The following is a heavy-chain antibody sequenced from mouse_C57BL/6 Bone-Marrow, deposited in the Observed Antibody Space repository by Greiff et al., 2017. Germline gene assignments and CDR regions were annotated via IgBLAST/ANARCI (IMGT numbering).Heavy chain of an antibody. CDR3: ARENWDLSWFAY. D-gene: IGHD4-1*01. CDR2: IDPSDSYT. V-gene: IGHV1-69*01. Sequence: VQLQQPGAELVMPGASVKLSCKASGYTFTSYWMHWVKQRPGQGLEWIGEIDPSDSYTNYNQKFKGKSTLTLDKSSSTAYMQLSSLTSEDSAVYYCARENWDLSWFAYWGQGTLVTVSA. CDR1: GYTFTSYW. J-gene: IGHJ3*01.